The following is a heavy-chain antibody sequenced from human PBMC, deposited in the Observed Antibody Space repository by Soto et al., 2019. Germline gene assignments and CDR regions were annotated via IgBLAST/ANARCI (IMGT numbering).Heavy chain of an antibody. Sequence: ASVKVSCKASGYTFTSYAMHWVRQAPGQRLEWMGWINAGNGNTKYSQKFQGRVTITRDTFANTAYMELSSLRSEDTAVYYCATDLGGYDYVAFDIWGQGTMVTVSS. J-gene: IGHJ3*02. CDR3: ATDLGGYDYVAFDI. V-gene: IGHV1-3*01. CDR1: GYTFTSYA. CDR2: INAGNGNT. D-gene: IGHD5-12*01.